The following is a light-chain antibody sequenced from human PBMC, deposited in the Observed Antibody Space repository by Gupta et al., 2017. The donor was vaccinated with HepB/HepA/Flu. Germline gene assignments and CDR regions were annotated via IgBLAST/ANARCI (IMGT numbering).Light chain of an antibody. Sequence: SYELTQPPSVSVSPGQTARITCSGDALTKQYVYWYQQKPGQAPVLVMKKDTDRPSGIPERFSGSSSGTTFTLTSGGVQSEEEADYYCQSADTSGTYKMFGGGTTLTVL. J-gene: IGLJ3*02. V-gene: IGLV3-25*02. CDR1: ALTKQY. CDR2: KDT. CDR3: QSADTSGTYKM.